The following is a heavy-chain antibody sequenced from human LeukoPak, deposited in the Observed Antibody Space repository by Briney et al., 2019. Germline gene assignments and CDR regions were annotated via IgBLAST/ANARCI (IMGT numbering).Heavy chain of an antibody. Sequence: GGSLRLSCAASGFTFSSYGMHWVRQAPGKGLEWVAFIRYDGSNKYYADSVKGRFTISRDNAKNSLYLQMNSLRAEDTAVYYCAGRDGYNLPYYYWGQGTLVTVSS. CDR1: GFTFSSYG. V-gene: IGHV3-30*02. D-gene: IGHD5-24*01. CDR2: IRYDGSNK. CDR3: AGRDGYNLPYYY. J-gene: IGHJ4*02.